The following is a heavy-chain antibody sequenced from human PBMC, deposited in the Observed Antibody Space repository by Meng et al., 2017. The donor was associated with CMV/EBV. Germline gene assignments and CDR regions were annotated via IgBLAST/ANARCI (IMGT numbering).Heavy chain of an antibody. Sequence: SETLSLTCTVSGGSVSSGSYYWSWIRQPPGKGLEWIGYIYYSGSTNYNPSLKSRVTISVDTSKNQFSLKLSSVTAADTAVYYCARVRYYDFWSGYSERDYYYGMDVWGQGTTVTVSS. J-gene: IGHJ6*02. CDR3: ARVRYYDFWSGYSERDYYYGMDV. V-gene: IGHV4-61*01. CDR1: GGSVSSGSYY. D-gene: IGHD3-3*01. CDR2: IYYSGST.